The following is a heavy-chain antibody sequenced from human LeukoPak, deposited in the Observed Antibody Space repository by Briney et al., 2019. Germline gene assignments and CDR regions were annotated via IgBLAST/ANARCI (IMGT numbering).Heavy chain of an antibody. CDR2: IKQDGSEK. V-gene: IGHV3-7*03. CDR1: GFTFSNYW. Sequence: PGGSLRLSCAASGFTFSNYWMSWVRQAPGKGLEWVANIKQDGSEKYYVDSMKGRFTIFRDDAKNSLYLQMNSLRAEDTAVYYCARKAYGMDVWGKGTTVTVSS. CDR3: ARKAYGMDV. J-gene: IGHJ6*04.